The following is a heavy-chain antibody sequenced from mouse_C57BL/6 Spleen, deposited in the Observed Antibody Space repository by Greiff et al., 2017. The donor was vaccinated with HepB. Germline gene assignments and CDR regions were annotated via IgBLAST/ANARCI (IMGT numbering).Heavy chain of an antibody. Sequence: VQLQQPGAELVRSGTSVKLSCKASGYTFTSYWMHWVKQRPGQGLEWIGVIDPSDSYTNYNQKFKGKATFTVDTSSSTAYLQLSSLTSEDSAVYYCARWAHITTVVGDYWGRGTSVTVSS. V-gene: IGHV1-59*01. J-gene: IGHJ4*01. CDR3: ARWAHITTVVGDY. CDR1: GYTFTSYW. D-gene: IGHD1-1*01. CDR2: IDPSDSYT.